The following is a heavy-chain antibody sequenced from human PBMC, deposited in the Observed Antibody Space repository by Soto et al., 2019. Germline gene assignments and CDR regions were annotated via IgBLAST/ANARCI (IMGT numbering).Heavy chain of an antibody. CDR3: ARGMKTAVFYGMDV. CDR1: GFNFSRSS. J-gene: IGHJ6*02. D-gene: IGHD2-2*01. CDR2: ISTSSNLI. V-gene: IGHV3-21*01. Sequence: KPXESLRLSCAASGFNFSRSSMNWVRQAPGKGLEWVASISTSSNLIYYEDSVKGRFTVSRDNTKNSMYLQMISLRAEDTAIYYCARGMKTAVFYGMDVWGPGTSVTGSS.